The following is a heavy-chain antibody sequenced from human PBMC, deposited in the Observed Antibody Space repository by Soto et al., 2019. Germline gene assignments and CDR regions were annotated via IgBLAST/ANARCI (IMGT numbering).Heavy chain of an antibody. V-gene: IGHV3-21*01. CDR3: ARESEDLTSNFDY. J-gene: IGHJ4*02. Sequence: GSLRLSCAATGFTFNTYNMNWVRQAPGKGLEWVSSISSTTNYIYYADSMKGRFTVSRDNAKNSVYLDMNSLSAEDTAVYYCARESEDLTSNFDYWGQGTLVTVSS. CDR1: GFTFNTYN. CDR2: ISSTTNYI.